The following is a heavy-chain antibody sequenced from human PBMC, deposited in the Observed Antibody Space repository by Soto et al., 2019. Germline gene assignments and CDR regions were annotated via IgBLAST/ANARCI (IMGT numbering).Heavy chain of an antibody. CDR1: GGSISSGDYY. J-gene: IGHJ5*02. V-gene: IGHV4-30-4*01. CDR2: IYYSGST. Sequence: QVQLQESGPGLVKPSQTLSLTCTVSGGSISSGDYYWSWIRQPPGKGLEWIGYIYYSGSTYYNPSLKSRVTISVDTSKNQFSLKLSSVTAAVTAVYYCARGGENYYDSSGYYYDPYNWFDPWGQGTLVTVSS. CDR3: ARGGENYYDSSGYYYDPYNWFDP. D-gene: IGHD3-22*01.